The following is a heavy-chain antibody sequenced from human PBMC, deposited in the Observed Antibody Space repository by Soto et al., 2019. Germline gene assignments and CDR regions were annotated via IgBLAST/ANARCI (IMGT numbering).Heavy chain of an antibody. CDR1: GGTIISRGCR. D-gene: IGHD3-3*01. CDR3: AKLNDFWTGYYSTNWFDP. CDR2: IYYSGST. Sequence: LETLSVTCTVAGGTIISRGCRWIWKQKHPGKGLEWIGYIYYSGSTNYNPSLKSRVTISVDTSKNQFSLKLSSVTAADTAVYYCAKLNDFWTGYYSTNWFDPWGQGTLVIVSS. J-gene: IGHJ5*02. V-gene: IGHV4-61*08.